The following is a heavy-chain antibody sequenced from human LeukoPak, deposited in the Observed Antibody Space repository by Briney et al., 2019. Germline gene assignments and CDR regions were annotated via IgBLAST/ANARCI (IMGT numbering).Heavy chain of an antibody. CDR2: ISANNGNT. CDR1: GYTFTSYG. V-gene: IGHV1-18*01. D-gene: IGHD5-12*01. CDR3: ARDGRPYSGYDYFDY. J-gene: IGHJ4*02. Sequence: ASVKVSCKASGYTFTSYGISWVRQAPGQGLEWMGWISANNGNTNYAQKLQGRVTMTTDTSTSTAYMELRSLRSDDTAVYYCARDGRPYSGYDYFDYWGQGTLVTVSS.